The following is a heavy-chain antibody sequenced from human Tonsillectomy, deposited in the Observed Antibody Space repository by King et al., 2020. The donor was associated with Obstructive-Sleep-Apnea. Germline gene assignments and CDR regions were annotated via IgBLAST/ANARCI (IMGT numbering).Heavy chain of an antibody. D-gene: IGHD2-2*01. J-gene: IGHJ6*02. CDR3: ARHLPPSRGPAALFVPYYYYGMDV. CDR1: GGSIISYY. CDR2: IYYSGST. Sequence: VQLQESGPGLVKPSETLSLTCTVSGGSIISYYWSWIRQPPGKGLEWIGYIYYSGSTNYNPSLKSRVPFSVDTSKNQFSLNLSSVTAADTAVYYCARHLPPSRGPAALFVPYYYYGMDVWGQGTTVTVSS. V-gene: IGHV4-59*08.